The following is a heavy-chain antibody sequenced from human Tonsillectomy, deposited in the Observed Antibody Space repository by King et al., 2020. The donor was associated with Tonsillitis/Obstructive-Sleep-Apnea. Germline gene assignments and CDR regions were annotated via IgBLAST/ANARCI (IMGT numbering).Heavy chain of an antibody. J-gene: IGHJ5*02. V-gene: IGHV4-39*01. CDR2: IYNSDST. Sequence: QLPLQESGPGLVKPSETLSLTCTVSGGSIRSSNYHWGWIRQPPGQGLEWIGSIYNSDSTYYNPSLKSRVTISVDTSKNQFSLKLSSVTAADTAIYYCARHERRFTSGTDPWGQGTLVTVSS. CDR3: ARHERRFTSGTDP. CDR1: GGSIRSSNYH. D-gene: IGHD3-16*01.